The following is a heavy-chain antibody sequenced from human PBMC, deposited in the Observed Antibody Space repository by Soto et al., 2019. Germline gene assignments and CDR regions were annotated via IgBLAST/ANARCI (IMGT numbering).Heavy chain of an antibody. Sequence: QVQLVESGGGVVQPGRSLRLSCAASGFTFSSYGMHWVRQAPGQGLEWVAVIWHDGSNKYYADSVKGRFTIDRDNSKNTLYLQMNSLRAEDTAVYYCARDRGKVAISRRANYFHHWGQGTLVTVSS. D-gene: IGHD3-3*02. V-gene: IGHV3-33*01. J-gene: IGHJ1*01. CDR1: GFTFSSYG. CDR3: ARDRGKVAISRRANYFHH. CDR2: IWHDGSNK.